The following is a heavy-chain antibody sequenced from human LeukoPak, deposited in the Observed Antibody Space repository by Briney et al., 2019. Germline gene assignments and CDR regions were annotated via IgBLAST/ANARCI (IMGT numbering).Heavy chain of an antibody. D-gene: IGHD4-23*01. CDR3: ARDGEGDYGGNSNYFDY. CDR1: GFTFSSYA. J-gene: IGHJ4*02. CDR2: ISGSGGST. V-gene: IGHV3-23*01. Sequence: PGGSLRLSCAASGFTFSSYAMSWVRQAPGKGLEWVSAISGSGGSTYYADSVKGRFTISRDNSKNTLYLQMNSLRAEDTAVYYCARDGEGDYGGNSNYFDYWGQGTLVTVSS.